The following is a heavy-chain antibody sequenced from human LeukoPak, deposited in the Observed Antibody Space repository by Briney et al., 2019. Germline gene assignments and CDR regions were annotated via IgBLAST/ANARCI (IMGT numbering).Heavy chain of an antibody. D-gene: IGHD3-10*01. Sequence: SETLSLTCTVSGGSISSYYWSWIRQHPGKGLEWIGYIYYSGSTYYNPSLKSRVTISVDTSKNQFSLKLSSVTAADTAVYYCARDPGGSGRVRGLPSDAFDIWGQGTMVTVSS. CDR3: ARDPGGSGRVRGLPSDAFDI. CDR2: IYYSGST. J-gene: IGHJ3*02. V-gene: IGHV4-59*06. CDR1: GGSISSYY.